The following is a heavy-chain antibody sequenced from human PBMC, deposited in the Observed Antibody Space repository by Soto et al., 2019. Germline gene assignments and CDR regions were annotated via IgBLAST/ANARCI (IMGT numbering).Heavy chain of an antibody. CDR3: ARITDYGAGRHAFDI. CDR1: GGTFSSYT. V-gene: IGHV1-69*02. J-gene: IGHJ3*02. D-gene: IGHD4-17*01. Sequence: QVQLVQSGAEVKKPGSSVKVSCKASGGTFSSYTISWVRQAPGQGLEWMGRIIPILGIANYAQKFQGRVTITADKSTSTAYMELSSLRSEDTAVYYCARITDYGAGRHAFDIWGQETIVTVSS. CDR2: IIPILGIA.